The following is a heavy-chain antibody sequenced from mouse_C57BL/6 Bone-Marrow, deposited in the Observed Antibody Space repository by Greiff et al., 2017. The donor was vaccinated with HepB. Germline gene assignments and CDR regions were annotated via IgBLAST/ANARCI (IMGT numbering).Heavy chain of an antibody. CDR3: ARRGSIYGGWYFDV. Sequence: EVQLVESGGGLVQPGGSLSLSCAASGFTFTDYYMSWVRQPPGKALEWLGFIRNKANGYTTEYSASVKGRFTISRDNSQSILYLQMNALRAEDSATYYCARRGSIYGGWYFDVWGTGTTVTVSS. CDR2: IRNKANGYTT. D-gene: IGHD1-1*01. CDR1: GFTFTDYY. J-gene: IGHJ1*03. V-gene: IGHV7-3*01.